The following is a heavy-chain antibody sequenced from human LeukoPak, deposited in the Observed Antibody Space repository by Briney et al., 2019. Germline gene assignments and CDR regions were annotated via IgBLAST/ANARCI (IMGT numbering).Heavy chain of an antibody. D-gene: IGHD6-13*01. Sequence: GGSLRLSCVASGFTFSRYTMNWVRQAPGKGLEWVSYISSSSSTIYYADSVKGRFTISRDNAKNSLYLQMNSLRAEDTAVYYCAKDTSSSWYGLFFDYWGQGTLVTVSS. CDR3: AKDTSSSWYGLFFDY. J-gene: IGHJ4*02. CDR1: GFTFSRYT. V-gene: IGHV3-48*01. CDR2: ISSSSSTI.